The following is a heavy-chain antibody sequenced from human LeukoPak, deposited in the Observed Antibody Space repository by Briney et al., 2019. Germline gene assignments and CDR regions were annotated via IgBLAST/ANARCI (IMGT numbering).Heavy chain of an antibody. CDR1: GFTFSSYS. J-gene: IGHJ6*03. CDR2: ISSSSSYI. V-gene: IGHV3-21*01. Sequence: PGGSLRLSCAASGFTFSSYSMNWVRQAPGKGLEWVSSISSSSSYIYYADSVKGRFTISRDNAKNSLYLQMNSLRAEDTAVYYCARVAWGYYDILTVDYYYYYMDVWGKGTTVTISS. CDR3: ARVAWGYYDILTVDYYYYYMDV. D-gene: IGHD3-9*01.